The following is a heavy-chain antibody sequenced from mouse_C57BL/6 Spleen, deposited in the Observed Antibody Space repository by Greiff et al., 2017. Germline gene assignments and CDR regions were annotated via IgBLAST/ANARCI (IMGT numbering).Heavy chain of an antibody. CDR3: ARKKGIYYDYDGDAMDY. J-gene: IGHJ4*01. CDR1: GFSLTSYG. CDR2: IWSGGST. V-gene: IGHV2-2*01. Sequence: QVQLQQSGPGLVQPSQSLSITCTVSGFSLTSYGVHWVRQSPGKGLEWLGVIWSGGSTDYNAAFISRLSISKDNSTSQVFFKMNSLQADDTAIYYCARKKGIYYDYDGDAMDYWGQGTSVTVSS. D-gene: IGHD2-4*01.